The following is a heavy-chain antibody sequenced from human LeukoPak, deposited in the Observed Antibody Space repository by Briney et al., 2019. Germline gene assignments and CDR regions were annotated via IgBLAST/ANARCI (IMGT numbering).Heavy chain of an antibody. Sequence: GGSLRLSCAASGFTFSSYSMNWVRQAPGGGLEWVSSISSSSSYIYYADSVKGRFTISRDNAKNSLYLQMNSLRAEDTAVYYCAREAGLLWFGEPHPYYMDVWGKGTTVTVSS. J-gene: IGHJ6*03. CDR2: ISSSSSYI. CDR3: AREAGLLWFGEPHPYYMDV. D-gene: IGHD3-10*01. V-gene: IGHV3-21*01. CDR1: GFTFSSYS.